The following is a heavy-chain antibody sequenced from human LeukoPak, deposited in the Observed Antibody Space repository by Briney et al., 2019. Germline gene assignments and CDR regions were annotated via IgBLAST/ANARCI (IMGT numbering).Heavy chain of an antibody. CDR2: INHSGST. V-gene: IGHV4-34*01. CDR1: GGSISSHY. Sequence: SETLSLTCTVSGGSISSHYWSWIRQPPGKGLEWIGEINHSGSTNYNPSLKSRVTISVDTSKNQFSLKLSSATAADTAVYYCARVNWNYGFDWFDPWGQGTLVTVSS. CDR3: ARVNWNYGFDWFDP. J-gene: IGHJ5*02. D-gene: IGHD1-7*01.